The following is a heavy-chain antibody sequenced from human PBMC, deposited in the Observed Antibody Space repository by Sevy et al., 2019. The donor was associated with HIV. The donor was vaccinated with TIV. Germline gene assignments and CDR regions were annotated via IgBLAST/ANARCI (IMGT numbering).Heavy chain of an antibody. Sequence: ASVKVSCSASGGDFSRYAINWARQAPGRGLEWMGRIIPALNVPTYAHKFQGRVTISADRSTNTAYMLLDRLRSDDTAVYYCATAGTPSLRYWNYYYLNPWGPGTLVTVSS. V-gene: IGHV1-69*04. CDR1: GGDFSRYA. D-gene: IGHD1-7*01. J-gene: IGHJ5*02. CDR3: ATAGTPSLRYWNYYYLNP. CDR2: IIPALNVP.